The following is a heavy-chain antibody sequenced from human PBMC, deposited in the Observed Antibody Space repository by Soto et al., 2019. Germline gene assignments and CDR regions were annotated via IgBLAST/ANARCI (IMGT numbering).Heavy chain of an antibody. D-gene: IGHD3-22*01. V-gene: IGHV3-23*01. CDR3: AKERIMIIVARDAFDI. CDR2: ISGSGGST. CDR1: GFTFSSYA. Sequence: GGSLRLSCAASGFTFSSYAMSWVRQAPGKGLEWGSAISGSGGSTYYADSVKGRFTISRDNSKNTLYLQMNSLRAEDTAVYYCAKERIMIIVARDAFDIWGQGTMVTVSS. J-gene: IGHJ3*02.